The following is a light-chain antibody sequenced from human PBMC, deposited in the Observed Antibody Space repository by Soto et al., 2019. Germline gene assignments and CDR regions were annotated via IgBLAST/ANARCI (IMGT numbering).Light chain of an antibody. J-gene: IGKJ1*01. CDR2: AAS. CDR3: QQSFSTPRT. V-gene: IGKV1-39*01. CDR1: QSINSY. Sequence: DIQMTQSPSSQSASVGDRVTITCRASQSINSYLNWYQQKPGKAPKLLIYAASSFQSGVPSRFSGSGSETDFTLTITSLQPDDFATYYCQQSFSTPRTFGQGTRVDI.